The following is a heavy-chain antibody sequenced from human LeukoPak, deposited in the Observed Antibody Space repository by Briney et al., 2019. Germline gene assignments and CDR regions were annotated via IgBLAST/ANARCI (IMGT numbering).Heavy chain of an antibody. D-gene: IGHD3-10*01. Sequence: PSETLSLTCTVSGGSISSYYWSWIRQPPGKGLEWIGSIYYSGSTYYNPSLKSRVTISVDTSKNQFSLKLSSVTAADTAVYYCARGRGYYGSGTSGNWFDPWGQGTLVTVSS. CDR2: IYYSGST. CDR3: ARGRGYYGSGTSGNWFDP. J-gene: IGHJ5*02. V-gene: IGHV4-59*05. CDR1: GGSISSYY.